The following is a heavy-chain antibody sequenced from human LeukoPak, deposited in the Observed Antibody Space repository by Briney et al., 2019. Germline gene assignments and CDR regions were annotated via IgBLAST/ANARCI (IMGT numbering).Heavy chain of an antibody. J-gene: IGHJ4*02. CDR2: INHSGST. V-gene: IGHV4-34*01. D-gene: IGHD3-3*01. Sequence: TSETLSLTCAVYGGSFSGYYWSWIRQPPGKGLEWIGEINHSGSTNYNPSLKSRVTISVDTSKNQFSLKLSSVTAADTAVYYCARGHDDFWSGTDYWGQGTLVTVSS. CDR1: GGSFSGYY. CDR3: ARGHDDFWSGTDY.